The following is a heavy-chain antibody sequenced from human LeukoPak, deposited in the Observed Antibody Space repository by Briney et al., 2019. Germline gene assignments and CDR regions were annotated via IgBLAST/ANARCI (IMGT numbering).Heavy chain of an antibody. V-gene: IGHV4-30-2*01. Sequence: SQTLSLTCAVSGGSISSSGYSWSWIRQPPGKGLEWIGYIHHTGSTYYNPSLKSRVTISVDRSKNQFSLKLSSVTAADTAMYFCARTPTYCGGDCYYFDPWGQGTLVTVSS. CDR2: IHHTGST. J-gene: IGHJ5*02. CDR1: GGSISSSGYS. D-gene: IGHD2-21*02. CDR3: ARTPTYCGGDCYYFDP.